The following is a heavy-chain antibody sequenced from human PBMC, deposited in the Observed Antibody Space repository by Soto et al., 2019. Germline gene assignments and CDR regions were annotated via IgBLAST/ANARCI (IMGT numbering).Heavy chain of an antibody. CDR1: GYTFSNYG. V-gene: IGHV1-18*01. CDR3: ATVRPGAEAWFGP. Sequence: ASVKVSCKTSGYTFSNYGITWVRQAPGQPLEWLGWISLYSDGTNYAQKFQGRVSMTTGTSTTTAYMELRSLRSADKAVYYCATVRPGAEAWFGPWGQGTLVTVSS. J-gene: IGHJ5*02. CDR2: ISLYSDGT. D-gene: IGHD2-2*01.